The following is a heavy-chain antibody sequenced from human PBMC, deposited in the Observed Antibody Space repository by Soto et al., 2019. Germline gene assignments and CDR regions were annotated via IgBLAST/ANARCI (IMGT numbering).Heavy chain of an antibody. CDR2: IYPGDSEP. D-gene: IGHD5-18*01. J-gene: IGHJ4*02. CDR3: ATQMQLSPGADY. V-gene: IGHV5-51*01. Sequence: GESLKISCKGSGYSFTCYWIGWVRQMPGKGLEWMGIIYPGDSEPRYSPSFQGQVTNAADKSIRKAYLQWSRLKASDTAMYYCATQMQLSPGADYWGQGTLVTVSS. CDR1: GYSFTCYW.